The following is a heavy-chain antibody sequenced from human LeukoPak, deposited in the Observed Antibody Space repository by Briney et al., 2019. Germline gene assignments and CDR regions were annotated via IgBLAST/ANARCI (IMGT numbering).Heavy chain of an antibody. Sequence: PSQTLSLTCTVSGGSISSGGYYWSWIRQHPGKGLEWIGYIYYSGSTYYNPSLKSRVTMSVDTSKNQFSLKLSSVTAADTAVYYCARGYYGVVLDYWGQGTLVTVSS. D-gene: IGHD3-3*01. CDR3: ARGYYGVVLDY. CDR2: IYYSGST. CDR1: GGSISSGGYY. V-gene: IGHV4-31*03. J-gene: IGHJ4*02.